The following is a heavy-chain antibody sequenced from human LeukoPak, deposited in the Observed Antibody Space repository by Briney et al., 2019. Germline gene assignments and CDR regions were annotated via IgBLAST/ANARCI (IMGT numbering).Heavy chain of an antibody. V-gene: IGHV4-59*01. CDR2: IYYTGST. Sequence: SETLSLTCTVSGGSISSYYWSWIRQPPGKGLEWIGYIYYTGSTNYNPSVKSRVTISVDTSKNQFSLKLSSVTAADTAVYFCARARNYYDSSDYYYEGDAFDIWGQGTMVTVSS. CDR3: ARARNYYDSSDYYYEGDAFDI. CDR1: GGSISSYY. J-gene: IGHJ3*02. D-gene: IGHD3-22*01.